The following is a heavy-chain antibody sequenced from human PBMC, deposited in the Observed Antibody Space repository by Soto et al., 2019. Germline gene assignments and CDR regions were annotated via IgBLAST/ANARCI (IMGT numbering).Heavy chain of an antibody. Sequence: KPSSKAPGYAYTSYDSNSVRQATGQRLEWMGWMNPNRGDAGSAQKFQGRVAMTRDTSISTAYMELSSLRSEDTAVYYCVTRTVNSEVRLRVADFCGEPILVTVSS. J-gene: IGHJ4*02. CDR1: GYAYTSYD. V-gene: IGHV1-8*01. D-gene: IGHD2-15*01. CDR2: MNPNRGDA. CDR3: VTRTVNSEVRLRVADF.